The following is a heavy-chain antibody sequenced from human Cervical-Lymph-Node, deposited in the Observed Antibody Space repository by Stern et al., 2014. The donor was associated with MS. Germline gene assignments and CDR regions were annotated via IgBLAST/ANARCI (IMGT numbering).Heavy chain of an antibody. V-gene: IGHV4-34*01. CDR1: GGSFSGYY. D-gene: IGHD6-13*01. J-gene: IGHJ4*02. CDR3: ARGRTWYSSSWPFDY. CDR2: INHSGST. Sequence: QVQLQQWGAGLLKPSETLSLTCAVYGGSFSGYYWSWIRQPPGKGLEWIGGINHSGSTNYNPSLKSRVTISVDTSKNQFSLKLSSVTAADTAVYYCARGRTWYSSSWPFDYWGQGTLVTVSS.